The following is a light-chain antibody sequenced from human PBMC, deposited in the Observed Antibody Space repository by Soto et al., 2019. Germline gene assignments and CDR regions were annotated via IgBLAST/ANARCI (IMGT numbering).Light chain of an antibody. CDR3: SSYTHISTLEV. J-gene: IGLJ1*01. CDR1: SSDVGGYDC. V-gene: IGLV2-14*01. CDR2: EVT. Sequence: QSALTQPASVSGSPGQSITISCTGTSSDVGGYDCVSWYQHHPGKVPKLMIYEVTKRPSGVSNRFSGSKSGNTASLVISGLQAEDEADYYCSSYTHISTLEVFGTGTKLTVL.